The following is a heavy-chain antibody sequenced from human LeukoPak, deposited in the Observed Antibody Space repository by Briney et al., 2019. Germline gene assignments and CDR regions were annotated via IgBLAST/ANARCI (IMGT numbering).Heavy chain of an antibody. J-gene: IGHJ5*02. D-gene: IGHD3-22*01. Sequence: PSETLSLTCAVYGGFFSGYYWSWIRQPPGKGLEWIGEINHSGSTNYNPSLKSRVTISVDTSKNQFSLKLSSVTAADTAVYYCAREHYYDSSGYYRWGQGTLVTVSS. CDR2: INHSGST. CDR1: GGFFSGYY. V-gene: IGHV4-34*01. CDR3: AREHYYDSSGYYR.